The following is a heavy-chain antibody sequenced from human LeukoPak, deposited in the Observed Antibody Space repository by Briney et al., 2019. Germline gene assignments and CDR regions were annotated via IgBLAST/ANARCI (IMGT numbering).Heavy chain of an antibody. CDR2: IYYSGST. V-gene: IGHV4-39*07. J-gene: IGHJ6*03. CDR3: ARVSDLEFPSTRYYYYMDV. CDR1: GGSISSSSYY. Sequence: SETLSLTCTVSGGSISSSSYYRGWIRQPPGKGLEWIGSIYYSGSTYYNPSLKSRVTISVDRSKNQFSLKLSSVTAADTAVYYCARVSDLEFPSTRYYYYMDVWGKGTTVTVSS. D-gene: IGHD3-3*01.